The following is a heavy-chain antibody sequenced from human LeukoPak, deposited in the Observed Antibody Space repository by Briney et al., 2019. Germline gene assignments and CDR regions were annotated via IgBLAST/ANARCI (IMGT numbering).Heavy chain of an antibody. J-gene: IGHJ4*02. CDR2: IYHSGST. CDR3: ARLGYCSSTSCYYFDY. Sequence: SETLSLTCAVSGYSISSGYYWGWIRQPPGKGLGWIGSIYHSGSTYYTPSLKSRVTISVDTSKNQFPLNLSSVAAADTAVYYCARLGYCSSTSCYYFDYWGQGTLVTVSS. D-gene: IGHD2-2*01. CDR1: GYSISSGYY. V-gene: IGHV4-38-2*01.